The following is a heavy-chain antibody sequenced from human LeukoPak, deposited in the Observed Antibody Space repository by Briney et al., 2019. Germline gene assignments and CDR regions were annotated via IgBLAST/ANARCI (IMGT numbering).Heavy chain of an antibody. V-gene: IGHV4-59*08. D-gene: IGHD3-10*01. CDR1: GGSISSYY. CDR3: ARHRNYYGSAIDY. Sequence: PSETLSLTCTVSGGSISSYYWSWIRQPPGKGLEWIGYIYYSGSTNYNPSLKSRVTISVDTSKNQFSLKLSSVTAADTAVYYCARHRNYYGSAIDYWGQGTLVTVPS. CDR2: IYYSGST. J-gene: IGHJ4*02.